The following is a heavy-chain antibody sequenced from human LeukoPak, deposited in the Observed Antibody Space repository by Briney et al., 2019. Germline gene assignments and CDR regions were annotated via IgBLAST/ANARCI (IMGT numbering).Heavy chain of an antibody. J-gene: IGHJ5*02. D-gene: IGHD3-22*01. CDR2: IYYTGST. CDR1: GGSISSNY. Sequence: SETLSLTCTVSGGSISSNYWGWIRQPPGKGLEWIGSIYYTGSTYYNPSLKSRVTVYVDTSKNQFSLKLSSVTAADTAVYYCARRPDSSGRNRWFDPWGQGTLVTVSS. CDR3: ARRPDSSGRNRWFDP. V-gene: IGHV4-39*01.